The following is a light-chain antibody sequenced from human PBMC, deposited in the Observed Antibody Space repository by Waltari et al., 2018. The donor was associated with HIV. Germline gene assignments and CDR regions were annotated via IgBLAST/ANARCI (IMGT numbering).Light chain of an antibody. Sequence: QSALTQPASVSGSPGQSITISCPGTSRDVGGYNYVPWYQRHPGKAPKLMIYDVSNRPSGVSNRFSGSKSGNTASLTISGLQAEDEADYYCSSYTSSSTRVFGGGTTVTVL. V-gene: IGLV2-14*03. CDR3: SSYTSSSTRV. CDR1: SRDVGGYNY. J-gene: IGLJ3*02. CDR2: DVS.